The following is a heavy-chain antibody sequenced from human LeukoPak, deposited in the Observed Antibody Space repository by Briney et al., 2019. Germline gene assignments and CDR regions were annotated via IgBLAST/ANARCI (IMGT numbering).Heavy chain of an antibody. CDR3: ASSPKEIWFGETLFDY. Sequence: PGGSLRLSYAASGFTFSSYEMNWVRQAPGKGLEWVSYISSSGSTIYYADSVKGRFTISRDNAKNSLYLQMNSLRAEDTAVYYCASSPKEIWFGETLFDYWGQGTLVTVSS. V-gene: IGHV3-48*03. J-gene: IGHJ4*02. CDR1: GFTFSSYE. CDR2: ISSSGSTI. D-gene: IGHD3-10*01.